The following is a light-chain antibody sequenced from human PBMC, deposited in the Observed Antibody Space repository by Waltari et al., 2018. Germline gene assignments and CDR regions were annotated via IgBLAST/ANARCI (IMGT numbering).Light chain of an antibody. V-gene: IGLV2-8*01. CDR2: DVT. CDR3: SSHAGNNLWI. Sequence: HSALTQPPSASGSPGQSVPISCTGTTADSRGYDYVSWYQQHPGKVPKLIIYDVTKRPSGVPPRFSASKSGNSAPLTVSGLQAEDEADYYCSSHAGNNLWIFGGGTKVTVL. CDR1: TADSRGYDY. J-gene: IGLJ2*01.